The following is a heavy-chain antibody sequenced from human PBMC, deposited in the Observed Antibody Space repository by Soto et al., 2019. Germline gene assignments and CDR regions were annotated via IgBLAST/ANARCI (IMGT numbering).Heavy chain of an antibody. CDR2: ISGSGGST. J-gene: IGHJ4*02. CDR1: GFTFSSYA. CDR3: AKDLGFTYYDILKGAFGGEYYFDY. Sequence: GGSLRLSCAASGFTFSSYAMSWVRQAPGKGLEWVSAISGSGGSTYYADSVKGRFTISRDNSKNTLYLQMNSLRADDTAVYYCAKDLGFTYYDILKGAFGGEYYFDYWGQGTLVTVSS. V-gene: IGHV3-23*01. D-gene: IGHD3-9*01.